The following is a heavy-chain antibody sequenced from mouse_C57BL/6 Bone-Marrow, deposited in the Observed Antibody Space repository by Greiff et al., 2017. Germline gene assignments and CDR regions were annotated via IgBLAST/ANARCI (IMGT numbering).Heavy chain of an antibody. V-gene: IGHV1-69*01. Sequence: QVQLQQPGAELVMPGASVKLSCKASGYTFTSYWMHWVKQRPGQGLEWIGSIDPSDSYTNYNQKFKGKSTLPVDKSSSTAYMQLSSMTSEDSAGYDCAREGDYYGSSSWFAYWGQGTLVTVSA. CDR3: AREGDYYGSSSWFAY. CDR1: GYTFTSYW. CDR2: IDPSDSYT. D-gene: IGHD1-1*01. J-gene: IGHJ3*01.